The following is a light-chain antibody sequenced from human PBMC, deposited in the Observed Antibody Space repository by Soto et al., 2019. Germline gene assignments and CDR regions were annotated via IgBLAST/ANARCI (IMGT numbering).Light chain of an antibody. Sequence: DIVMTQSPDSLAVSVGERATINCKSSQSVGNYLAWYQQKPGQPPKLLIYWAFIRESGVPDRFSGSGSGTDFTLTISSLQAEDVAVYYCQQYYSSPHTFGQGIKLEIK. V-gene: IGKV4-1*01. J-gene: IGKJ2*01. CDR2: WAF. CDR3: QQYYSSPHT. CDR1: QSVGNY.